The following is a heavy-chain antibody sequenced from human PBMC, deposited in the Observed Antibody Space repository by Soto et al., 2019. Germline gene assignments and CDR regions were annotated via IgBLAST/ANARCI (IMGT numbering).Heavy chain of an antibody. J-gene: IGHJ5*02. CDR1: GGTFSTYT. V-gene: IGHV1-69*08. CDR2: IIPIIGII. D-gene: IGHD3-22*01. Sequence: QVQLVQSGAEVKKPGSSVKVSCKASGGTFSTYTITWVRQAPGQGLEWMGRIIPIIGIINYAQKFKGKVTITADKCTGTAYIELTRLSSDDTAVYYCAGDPDSHYNDSHAYSYPWGQGTLVTVSS. CDR3: AGDPDSHYNDSHAYSYP.